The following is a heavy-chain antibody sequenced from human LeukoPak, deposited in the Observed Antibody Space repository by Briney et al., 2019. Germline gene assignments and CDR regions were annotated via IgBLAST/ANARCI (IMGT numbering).Heavy chain of an antibody. CDR1: GYSISSGYY. CDR3: AREGLGVGLDY. D-gene: IGHD3-3*01. CDR2: IYHSGST. V-gene: IGHV4-38-2*02. J-gene: IGHJ6*04. Sequence: SETLSLTCTVSGYSISSGYYWGWIRQPPGKGLEWIGSIYHSGSTYYNPSLKSRVTISVDTSKNQFSLKLSSVTAADTAVYYCAREGLGVGLDYWGKGTTVTVSS.